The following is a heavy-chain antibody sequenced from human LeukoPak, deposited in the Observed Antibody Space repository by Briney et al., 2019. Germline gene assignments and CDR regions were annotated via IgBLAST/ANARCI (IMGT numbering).Heavy chain of an antibody. V-gene: IGHV3-20*04. CDR3: AKEEYSSSWYGSWFDP. Sequence: GGSLRLSCAASGFTFDDYGMSWVRHAPGKGLEWVSGINWNGGSTGYADSVKGRFTISRDNSKNSLYLQMNSLRTEDTALYYCAKEEYSSSWYGSWFDPWGQGTLVTVSS. CDR1: GFTFDDYG. J-gene: IGHJ5*02. D-gene: IGHD6-13*01. CDR2: INWNGGST.